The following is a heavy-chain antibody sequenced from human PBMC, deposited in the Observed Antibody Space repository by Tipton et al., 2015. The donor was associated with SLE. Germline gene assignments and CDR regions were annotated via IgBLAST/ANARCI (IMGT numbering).Heavy chain of an antibody. CDR1: GGSISSGDYY. J-gene: IGHJ4*02. Sequence: TLSLTCTVSGGSISSGDYYWSWIRQPPGKGLEWIGYIYYSGSTYYNPSLKSRVTISVDTSKNQFSLKLSSVTAADTAVYYCARDRRIAAAANYFDYWGQGTLVTVSS. D-gene: IGHD6-13*01. CDR2: IYYSGST. CDR3: ARDRRIAAAANYFDY. V-gene: IGHV4-30-4*01.